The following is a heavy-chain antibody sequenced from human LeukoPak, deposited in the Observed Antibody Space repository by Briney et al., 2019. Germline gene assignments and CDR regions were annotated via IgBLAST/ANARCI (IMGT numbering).Heavy chain of an antibody. V-gene: IGHV3-7*01. D-gene: IGHD6-19*01. CDR2: IKEDGSQI. CDR3: AGSSGWLFDY. J-gene: IGHJ4*02. Sequence: GGSLRLSCAGSGFTFTNYWMNWVRQAPGKGLEWVANIKEDGSQIYYVDSVKGRFTISRDNAKNSVYLQMNSLRAEDTAAYYCAGSSGWLFDYWGQGTLVAVSS. CDR1: GFTFTNYW.